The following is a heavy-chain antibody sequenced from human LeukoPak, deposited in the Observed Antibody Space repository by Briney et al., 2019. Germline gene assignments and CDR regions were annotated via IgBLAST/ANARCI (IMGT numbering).Heavy chain of an antibody. J-gene: IGHJ4*02. CDR2: IIPIFGTA. Sequence: SVKVSCKASGGTFSSYAISWVRQAPGQGLEWMGRIIPIFGTANYAQKFQGRVTITTDESTSTAYMELSSLRSEDTAVYYCARVRSIVVVPAAMALDYWGQGTLVTVSS. CDR1: GGTFSSYA. CDR3: ARVRSIVVVPAAMALDY. V-gene: IGHV1-69*05. D-gene: IGHD2-2*01.